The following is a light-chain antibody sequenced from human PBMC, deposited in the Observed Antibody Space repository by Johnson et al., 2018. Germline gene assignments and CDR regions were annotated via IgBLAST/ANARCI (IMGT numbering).Light chain of an antibody. V-gene: IGLV1-51*02. CDR3: GTWDSSLSAGNV. Sequence: QSVLTQPPQCLRPQDRRSPSPALSSSNIWNNYVSWYQQLPGTAPKLLIYENNKRPSGIPDRFSGSKSGTSATLGITGLQTGDEADYYCGTWDSSLSAGNVFGTGTKVTVL. J-gene: IGLJ1*01. CDR2: ENN. CDR1: SSNIWNNY.